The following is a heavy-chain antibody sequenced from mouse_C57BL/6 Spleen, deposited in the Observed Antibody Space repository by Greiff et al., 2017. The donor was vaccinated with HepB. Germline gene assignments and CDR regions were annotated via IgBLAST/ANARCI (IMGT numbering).Heavy chain of an antibody. CDR1: GYTFTSYW. V-gene: IGHV1-5*01. CDR2: IYPGNSDT. CDR3: TRTPFTTVVATPPAY. Sequence: EVQLQQSGTVLARPGASVKMSCKTSGYTFTSYWMHWVKQRPGQGLEWIGAIYPGNSDTSYNQKFKGKAKLTAVTSASTAYMELSSLTNEDSAVYYCTRTPFTTVVATPPAYWGQGTLVTVSA. D-gene: IGHD1-1*01. J-gene: IGHJ3*01.